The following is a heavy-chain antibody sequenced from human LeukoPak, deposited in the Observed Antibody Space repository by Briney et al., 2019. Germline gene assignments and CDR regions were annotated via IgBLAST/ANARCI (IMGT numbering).Heavy chain of an antibody. CDR3: ASLVGATEYYFDY. CDR1: GGSVSSYY. J-gene: IGHJ4*02. Sequence: SETLSLTCTVSGGSVSSYYWSWIRQPPGKGLDWIGYIYYSGSTNYNPSLKSRVTISVDTSKNQFSLKLSSVTAADTAVYYCASLVGATEYYFDYWGQGTLVTVFS. V-gene: IGHV4-59*08. CDR2: IYYSGST. D-gene: IGHD1-26*01.